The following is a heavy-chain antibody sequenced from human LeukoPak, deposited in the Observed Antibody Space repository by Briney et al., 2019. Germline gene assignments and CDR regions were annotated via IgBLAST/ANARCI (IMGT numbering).Heavy chain of an antibody. D-gene: IGHD6-13*01. J-gene: IGHJ4*02. V-gene: IGHV1-8*02. CDR2: INPNSGNT. CDR1: GYTFTGYY. CDR3: ARSASLAAAGDY. Sequence: ASVKVSCKASGYTFTGYYMHWVRQAPGQGLEWMGWINPNSGNTGYAQKFQGRVTMTRNTSISTAYMELSSLRSEDTAVYYCARSASLAAAGDYWGQGTLVTVSS.